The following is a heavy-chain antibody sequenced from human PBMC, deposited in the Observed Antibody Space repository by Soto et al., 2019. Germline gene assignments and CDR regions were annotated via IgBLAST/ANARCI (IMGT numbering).Heavy chain of an antibody. Sequence: SETLSLTCTVSNASISNPIYYWGWIRQPPGKGLEWIGSIYHTGSTYYNPSLQGRVTISLDTSKNQFSLKLSSVTAADTAVYFCGGRSSLASVELFNGEISNYNWFDPWSQGTLVTVSS. CDR3: GGRSSLASVELFNGEISNYNWFDP. CDR1: NASISNPIYY. CDR2: IYHTGST. J-gene: IGHJ5*02. V-gene: IGHV4-39*01. D-gene: IGHD3-16*02.